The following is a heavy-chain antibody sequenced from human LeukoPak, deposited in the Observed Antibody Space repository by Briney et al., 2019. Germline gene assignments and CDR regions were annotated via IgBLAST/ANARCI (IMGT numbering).Heavy chain of an antibody. CDR1: GGSISSSSYY. J-gene: IGHJ4*02. D-gene: IGHD5-18*01. CDR3: ASPITVYVDTVMAWDY. CDR2: IYYSAST. Sequence: SETLSLTCPFSGGSISSSSYYWGWTRHPPGKGLEGVGSIYYSASTYYSPSRKSRVTISVDTYKNQFSLKLGSVTAADTAVYYCASPITVYVDTVMAWDYWGQGTLVTVSS. V-gene: IGHV4-39*01.